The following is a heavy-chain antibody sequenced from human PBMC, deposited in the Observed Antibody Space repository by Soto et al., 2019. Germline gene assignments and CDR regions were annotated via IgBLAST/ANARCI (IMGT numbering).Heavy chain of an antibody. V-gene: IGHV1-2*04. CDR3: ARGLGRDADYYYYYGMDV. J-gene: IGHJ6*02. CDR1: GGTFSSYT. CDR2: INPNSGGT. D-gene: IGHD7-27*01. Sequence: GASVKVSCKASGGTFSSYTNSWVRQAPGQGLEWMGWINPNSGGTNYAQKFQGWVTMTRDTSISTAYMELSRLRSDDTVVYYCARGLGRDADYYYYYGMDVWGQGTTVTVSS.